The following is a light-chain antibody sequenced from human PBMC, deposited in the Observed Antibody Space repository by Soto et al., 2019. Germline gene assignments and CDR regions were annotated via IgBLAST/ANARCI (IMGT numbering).Light chain of an antibody. CDR1: RSDVGSYNL. V-gene: IGLV2-23*02. Sequence: QSALTQPASVSGSPGQSITISCTGTRSDVGSYNLVSWYQQHPGKAPKLMIYEVSKRPSGVSNRFSGSKSGNTASLTISGLQAEDEADYYCCSYAGSSTFFYVVGTGTKLTVL. CDR3: CSYAGSSTFFYV. J-gene: IGLJ1*01. CDR2: EVS.